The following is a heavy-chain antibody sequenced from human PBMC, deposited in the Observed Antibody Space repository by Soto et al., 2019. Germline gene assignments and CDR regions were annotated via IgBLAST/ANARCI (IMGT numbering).Heavy chain of an antibody. CDR2: ISSSGSTI. D-gene: IGHD3-9*01. J-gene: IGHJ6*02. CDR3: ARDRYDILTGYFYYYYGMDV. Sequence: GGSLRLSCAASGFTFSDYYMSWIRQAPGKGLEWVSYISSSGSTIYYADSVKGRFTISRDNAKNSLYLQMNSLRAEDTAVYYCARDRYDILTGYFYYYYGMDVWGQGTTVTVSS. V-gene: IGHV3-11*01. CDR1: GFTFSDYY.